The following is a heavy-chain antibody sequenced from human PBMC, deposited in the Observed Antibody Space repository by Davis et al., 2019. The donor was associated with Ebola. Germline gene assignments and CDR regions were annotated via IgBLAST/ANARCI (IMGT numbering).Heavy chain of an antibody. V-gene: IGHV3-74*01. CDR2: IDPDGSSR. Sequence: GESLKISCAASGFTFSSYWMHWVRQAPGKGLVWVSRIDPDGSSRSNADSVKGRFTISRDNAKNTLYLQMNSLRSEDTAVYYCARDQVVLAILGNMDVWGKGTTVTVSS. CDR1: GFTFSSYW. CDR3: ARDQVVLAILGNMDV. J-gene: IGHJ6*03. D-gene: IGHD1-14*01.